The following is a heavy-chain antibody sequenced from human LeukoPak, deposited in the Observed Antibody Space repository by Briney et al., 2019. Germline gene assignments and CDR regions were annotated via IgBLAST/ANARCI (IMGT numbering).Heavy chain of an antibody. Sequence: GGSLRLSRAPSGFTFSSYWMSWVRQAPGKGLEWVANIKQDGSEKYYVDSVKGRFTISRDNAKNSLYLQMNSLRAEDTAVYYCARGITMIVDWFDPWGQGTLVTVSS. CDR1: GFTFSSYW. D-gene: IGHD3-22*01. CDR2: IKQDGSEK. V-gene: IGHV3-7*04. CDR3: ARGITMIVDWFDP. J-gene: IGHJ5*02.